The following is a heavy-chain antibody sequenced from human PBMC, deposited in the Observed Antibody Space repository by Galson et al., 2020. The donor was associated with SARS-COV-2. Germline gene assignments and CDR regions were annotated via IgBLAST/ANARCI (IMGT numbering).Heavy chain of an antibody. D-gene: IGHD2-21*02. V-gene: IGHV3-30*18. CDR3: AKAAMTHCSGGDCYSSYFDY. CDR1: GFTFSSYG. Sequence: GESLKISCAASGFTFSSYGMHWVRQAPGKGLEWVAVILYDGSNKYYADSVKGRFTISRDNSKNTLYLQMNSLRAEDTAVYYCAKAAMTHCSGGDCYSSYFDYWGQGTLVTVSS. CDR2: ILYDGSNK. J-gene: IGHJ4*02.